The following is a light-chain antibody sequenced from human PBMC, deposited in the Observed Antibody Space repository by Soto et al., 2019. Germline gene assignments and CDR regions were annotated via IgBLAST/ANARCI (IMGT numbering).Light chain of an antibody. V-gene: IGKV1-5*01. CDR1: QSISSW. J-gene: IGKJ2*01. Sequence: DIQMTQSPSTLSASVGDRVTITCRASQSISSWLAWYQQRPGKAPNLLIYDASSLESRVPSTFSGSGYGTEFTLTISSLQPDDFATYYCQQYDSYPYTFGQGTKLEIK. CDR2: DAS. CDR3: QQYDSYPYT.